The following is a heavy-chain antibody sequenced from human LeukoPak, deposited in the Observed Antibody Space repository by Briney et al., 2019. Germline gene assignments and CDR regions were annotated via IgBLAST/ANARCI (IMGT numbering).Heavy chain of an antibody. Sequence: NPSQTLSLTCTVSGGSISSGGYSWSWIRQPPGKGLEWIGYIYHSGSAYYNPSLKSRVTISVDRSKNQFSLKLSSVTAADTAVYYCAQTDSSGWYEGYFQHWGQGTLVTVSS. CDR2: IYHSGSA. J-gene: IGHJ1*01. V-gene: IGHV4-30-2*01. CDR1: GGSISSGGYS. CDR3: AQTDSSGWYEGYFQH. D-gene: IGHD6-19*01.